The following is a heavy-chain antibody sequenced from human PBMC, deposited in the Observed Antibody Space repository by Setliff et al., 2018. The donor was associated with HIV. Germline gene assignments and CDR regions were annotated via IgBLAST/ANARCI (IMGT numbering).Heavy chain of an antibody. J-gene: IGHJ6*04. CDR3: ARDSSWFGEGMDV. D-gene: IGHD3-10*01. CDR2: INHSGST. V-gene: IGHV4-34*01. CDR1: GESFNTYF. Sequence: SETLSLTCAVYGESFNTYFWSWIRQPPGKGLEWIGQINHSGSTNYNPSLRSRVTISIGTSKNQFSLKLSSVTAADTAVYFCARDSSWFGEGMDVWGKGTTVTVSS.